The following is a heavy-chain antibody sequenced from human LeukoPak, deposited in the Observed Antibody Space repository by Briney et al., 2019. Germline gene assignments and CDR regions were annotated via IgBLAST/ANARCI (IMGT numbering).Heavy chain of an antibody. V-gene: IGHV3-53*01. Sequence: GGSLRLSCAASGFTVSSNYMSWVRQAPGKGLEWVSVIYSGGSTYYADSVKGRFTISRDNSKNTLYLQMNSLRAEDTAVYYCARDPGSGSYYVAFDYWGQGTLVTVSS. CDR2: IYSGGST. CDR3: ARDPGSGSYYVAFDY. J-gene: IGHJ4*02. D-gene: IGHD1-26*01. CDR1: GFTVSSNY.